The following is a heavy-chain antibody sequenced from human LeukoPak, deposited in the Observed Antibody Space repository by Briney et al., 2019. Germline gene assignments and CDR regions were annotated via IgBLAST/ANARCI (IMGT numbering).Heavy chain of an antibody. J-gene: IGHJ4*02. V-gene: IGHV3-74*01. Sequence: PGGSLRLSCAASGFTFSTYWMHWVRQVPGKGLVWVSRINSDGTTTNYADSMKGRFTISRDNAKNSLYLQMNSLRAEDTALYYCARDRTIYGDYPPDYWGQGTLVTVSS. CDR2: INSDGTTT. CDR1: GFTFSTYW. CDR3: ARDRTIYGDYPPDY. D-gene: IGHD4-17*01.